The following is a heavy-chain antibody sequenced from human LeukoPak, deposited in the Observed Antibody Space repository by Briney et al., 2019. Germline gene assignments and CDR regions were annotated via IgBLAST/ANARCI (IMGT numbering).Heavy chain of an antibody. CDR2: IYWNDDK. CDR3: AHRPTIAVAGPNPPPYNWFDP. J-gene: IGHJ5*02. V-gene: IGHV2-5*01. D-gene: IGHD6-19*01. CDR1: GFSLSTSGVG. Sequence: SGPTLVNPTQTLTLTCTFSGFSLSTSGVGVGWIRQPPGKALEWLALIYWNDDKRYSPSLKSRLTITKDTSKNQVVLTMTNMDPVDTATYYCAHRPTIAVAGPNPPPYNWFDPWGQGTLVIVSS.